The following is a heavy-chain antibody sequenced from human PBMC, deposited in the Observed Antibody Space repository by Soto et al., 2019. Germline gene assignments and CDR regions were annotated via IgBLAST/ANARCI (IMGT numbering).Heavy chain of an antibody. Sequence: SVKVSCKASGGTFSSYAISWVRQAPGQGLEWMGGIIPIFGTANYAQKFQGRVTITADESTSTAYMELSSLRSEDTAVYYCARGYSSGLTSSEIIYYYYGMDVWGQGTTVTVSS. D-gene: IGHD6-19*01. J-gene: IGHJ6*02. CDR2: IIPIFGTA. V-gene: IGHV1-69*13. CDR3: ARGYSSGLTSSEIIYYYYGMDV. CDR1: GGTFSSYA.